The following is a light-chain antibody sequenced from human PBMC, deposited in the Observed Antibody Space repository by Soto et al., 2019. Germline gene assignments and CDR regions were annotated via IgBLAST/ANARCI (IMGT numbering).Light chain of an antibody. Sequence: AIQMTQSPSSLSASVGDRVTITCGASQGIRNDLGWYQQKPGKAPKLLIYAASSLQSGVPSRFSGSGSGTDFTLTISSLQPEGFATYYCLQDYNYPLTFGGGTKVDIK. CDR2: AAS. V-gene: IGKV1-6*01. CDR3: LQDYNYPLT. CDR1: QGIRND. J-gene: IGKJ4*01.